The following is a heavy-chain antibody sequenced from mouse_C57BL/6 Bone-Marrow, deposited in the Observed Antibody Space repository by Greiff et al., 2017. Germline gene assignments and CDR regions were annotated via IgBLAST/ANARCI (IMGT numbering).Heavy chain of an antibody. V-gene: IGHV1-61*01. J-gene: IGHJ3*01. Sequence: VQLQQPGAELVRPGSSVKLSCKASGYTFTSYWMDWVKQRPGQGLEWIGNIYPSDSETHYNQKFKDKATLTVDKSSSTAYMQLSSLTSEDSAVYYCARTHYGYYVELAYWGQGTLVTVSA. CDR2: IYPSDSET. CDR1: GYTFTSYW. CDR3: ARTHYGYYVELAY. D-gene: IGHD2-1*01.